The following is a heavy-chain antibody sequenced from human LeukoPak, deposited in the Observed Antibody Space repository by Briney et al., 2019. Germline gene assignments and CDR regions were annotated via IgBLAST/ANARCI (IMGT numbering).Heavy chain of an antibody. V-gene: IGHV3-23*01. CDR3: AKDLGPGGVYDS. CDR2: ISGSGDRT. D-gene: IGHD3-16*01. Sequence: GGSLRLSCAASGFTFSSYAMSWVRQAPGKGLEWVSVISGSGDRTYYADSVKGRFTIFRDDSKNTLFLRMNSLRAEDTALHYCAKDLGPGGVYDSWGQGTLVTVSS. J-gene: IGHJ4*02. CDR1: GFTFSSYA.